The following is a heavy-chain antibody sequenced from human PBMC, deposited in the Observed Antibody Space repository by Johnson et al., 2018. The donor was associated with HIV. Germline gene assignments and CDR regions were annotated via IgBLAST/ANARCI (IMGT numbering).Heavy chain of an antibody. CDR3: ARDSDSSSWYSEFDI. CDR2: IYWNGGST. Sequence: VQLVESGGGVVRPGGSLRLSCAASGFTFDDYGMSWVRQAPGKGLEWVSGIYWNGGSTGYADPVKGRFPISRDNAKNTLYLQMTSVRAEDTAVYYCARDSDSSSWYSEFDIWGQGTMVTVSS. J-gene: IGHJ3*02. D-gene: IGHD6-13*01. CDR1: GFTFDDYG. V-gene: IGHV3-20*04.